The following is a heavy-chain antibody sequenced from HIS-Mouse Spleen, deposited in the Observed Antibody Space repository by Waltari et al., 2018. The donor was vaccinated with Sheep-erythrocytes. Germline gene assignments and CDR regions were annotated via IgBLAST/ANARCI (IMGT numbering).Heavy chain of an antibody. Sequence: EVQLVESGGGLVKPGGSLRLSCAASGFTFSNAWMSWVRQAPGEEMEWVDRIKSKTDGGTTDYAAPVKGRFTISRDDSKNTLYLQMNSLKTEDTAVYYCTTIRDYWGQGTLVTVSS. J-gene: IGHJ4*02. V-gene: IGHV3-15*01. CDR1: GFTFSNAW. CDR2: IKSKTDGGTT. CDR3: TTIRDY.